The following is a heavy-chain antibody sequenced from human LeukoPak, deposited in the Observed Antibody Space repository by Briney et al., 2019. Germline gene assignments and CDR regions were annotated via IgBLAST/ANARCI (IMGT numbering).Heavy chain of an antibody. CDR3: ARGGDQYYYDSSGYYYPLYYFDY. Sequence: SQTLSLTCTVSGGSISSGGYSWSWIRQHPGKGLEWIGYIYYSGSTNYNPSLKSRVTISVDTSKNQFSLKLSSVTAADTAVYYCARGGDQYYYDSSGYYYPLYYFDYWGQGTLVTVSS. J-gene: IGHJ4*02. V-gene: IGHV4-31*03. CDR2: IYYSGST. D-gene: IGHD3-22*01. CDR1: GGSISSGGYS.